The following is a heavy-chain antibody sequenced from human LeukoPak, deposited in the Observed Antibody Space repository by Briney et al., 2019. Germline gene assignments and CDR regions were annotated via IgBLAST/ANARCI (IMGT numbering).Heavy chain of an antibody. CDR1: GFTFSSYA. Sequence: GGSLRLSCAASGFTFSSYAMHWVRQAPGKGLEWVAVISYDGSNKYYADSVKGRFTISRDNSKNTLYLQMNSLRAEDMAVYYCARDYSNYYGTFDPWGQGTLVTVSS. CDR2: ISYDGSNK. CDR3: ARDYSNYYGTFDP. J-gene: IGHJ5*02. V-gene: IGHV3-30-3*01. D-gene: IGHD3-10*01.